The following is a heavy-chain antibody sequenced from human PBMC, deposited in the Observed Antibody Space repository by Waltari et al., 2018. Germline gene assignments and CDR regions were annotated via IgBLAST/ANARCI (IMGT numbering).Heavy chain of an antibody. J-gene: IGHJ4*02. Sequence: QVQLVESGGGVVQPGGSMRLSCRASGFTCRSYGMHWVRQVPGKGLEWVAFIGHDGTDKDYVDSVKGRLTISRDNSRNTLYLQMNSLRTEDTALYYCAKQYTVGAHFGSWGQGTRVIVSS. CDR3: AKQYTVGAHFGS. V-gene: IGHV3-30*02. CDR1: GFTCRSYG. D-gene: IGHD1-26*01. CDR2: IGHDGTDK.